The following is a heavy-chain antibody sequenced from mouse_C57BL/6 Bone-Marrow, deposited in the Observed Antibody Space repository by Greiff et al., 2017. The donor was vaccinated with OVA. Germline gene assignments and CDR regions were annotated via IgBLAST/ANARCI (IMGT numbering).Heavy chain of an antibody. CDR2: INPSSGYT. V-gene: IGHV1-4*01. CDR1: GYTFTSYT. J-gene: IGHJ1*03. Sequence: QVQLQQSGAELARPGASVKMSCKASGYTFTSYTMHWVKQRPGQGLEWIGYINPSSGYTKYNQKFKDKATLTADKSSSTAYMQLRSLTSEDSAVYYCARWGLLWYFDVWGTGTTVTVSS. CDR3: ARWGLLWYFDV. D-gene: IGHD1-1*01.